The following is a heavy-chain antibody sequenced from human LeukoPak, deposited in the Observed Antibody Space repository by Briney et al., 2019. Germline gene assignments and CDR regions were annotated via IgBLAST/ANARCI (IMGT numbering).Heavy chain of an antibody. CDR1: GFTFCNYW. J-gene: IGHJ3*02. V-gene: IGHV3-7*04. CDR2: IRQDGSEK. CDR3: ARDPGWEVFGGAFDI. Sequence: PGGSLRLSCAASGFTFCNYWMTWVRQAPGKALEWVANIRQDGSEKYYVDSVKGRFTISRDNAKNSLYLQMNSLRAEDTAVYHCARDPGWEVFGGAFDIWGQGTMVTVSS. D-gene: IGHD3-10*01.